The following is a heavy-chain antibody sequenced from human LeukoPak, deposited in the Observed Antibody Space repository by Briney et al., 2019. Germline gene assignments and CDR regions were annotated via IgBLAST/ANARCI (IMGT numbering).Heavy chain of an antibody. V-gene: IGHV4-59*01. CDR3: ARVRRYYDSSGYPSRLFDY. CDR1: GGSISSYY. Sequence: SETLSLTCTVSGGSISSYYWSWIRQSPGKGLEWIGYIYDSVNTNYNPSLESRVTISVDTSKKQFSLKLTSVTAADTAVYYCARVRRYYDSSGYPSRLFDYWGQGTLVTVSS. CDR2: IYDSVNT. J-gene: IGHJ4*02. D-gene: IGHD3-22*01.